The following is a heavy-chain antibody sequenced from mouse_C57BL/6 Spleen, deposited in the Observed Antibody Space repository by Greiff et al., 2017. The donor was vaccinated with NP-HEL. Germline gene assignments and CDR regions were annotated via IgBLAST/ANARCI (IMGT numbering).Heavy chain of an antibody. CDR1: GFSLTSYG. V-gene: IGHV2-2*01. J-gene: IGHJ2*01. D-gene: IGHD1-1*01. CDR2: IWRGGST. Sequence: VQLQESGPGLVQPSQSLSITCTVSGFSLTSYGVHWVRQSPGQGLEWLGVIWRGGSTDYNAAFISRLSSRKDNSKRQVFFKMNSLQADDTAIYYCARSYYGSSLDYWGQGTTLTVSS. CDR3: ARSYYGSSLDY.